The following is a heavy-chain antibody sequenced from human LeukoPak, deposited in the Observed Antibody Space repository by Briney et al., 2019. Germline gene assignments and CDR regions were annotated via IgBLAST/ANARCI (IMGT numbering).Heavy chain of an antibody. Sequence: ASVKVSCKASGYTCTGYYMHWVRQAPGQGLEWMGWINPNSGGTNYAQKFQGRVTMTRDTSISTAYMELSRLRSDDTAVYYCARARETVLLCSYWGQGTLVTVSS. CDR3: ARARETVLLCSY. CDR2: INPNSGGT. CDR1: GYTCTGYY. D-gene: IGHD3-10*02. J-gene: IGHJ4*02. V-gene: IGHV1-2*02.